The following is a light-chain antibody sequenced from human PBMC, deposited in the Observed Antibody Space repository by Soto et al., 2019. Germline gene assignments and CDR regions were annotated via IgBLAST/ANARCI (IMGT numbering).Light chain of an antibody. CDR2: GAS. CDR3: QQGYSTPWT. V-gene: IGKV3-15*01. CDR1: QSVSSN. J-gene: IGKJ1*01. Sequence: EIVMTQSPATLSVSPGERATLSCRASQSVSSNLAWYQQKPGQAPRLLIYGASTRATGIPARFSGSGSGTEFTLTISSLQSEDFATYYCQQGYSTPWTFGQGTKVEIK.